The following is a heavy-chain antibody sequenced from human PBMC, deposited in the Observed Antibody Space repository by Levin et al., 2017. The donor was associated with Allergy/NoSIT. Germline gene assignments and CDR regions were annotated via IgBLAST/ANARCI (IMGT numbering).Heavy chain of an antibody. CDR2: TSGSGDIT. CDR1: GFTFSTYA. D-gene: IGHD2-21*01. V-gene: IGHV3-23*01. J-gene: IGHJ4*02. CDR3: AKKRGEVARALDY. Sequence: PGGSLRLSCAASGFTFSTYAMSWVRQAPGKGLEWVSDTSGSGDITYYADSVKGRFTISRDNSKNTLYLQMNSLRAEDSAVYFCAKKRGEVARALDYWGQGTLVTVSS.